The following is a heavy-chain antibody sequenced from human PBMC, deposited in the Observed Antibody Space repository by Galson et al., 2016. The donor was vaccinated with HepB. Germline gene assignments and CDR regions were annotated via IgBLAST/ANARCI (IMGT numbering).Heavy chain of an antibody. CDR1: GFTFSSYG. Sequence: SLRLSCAASGFTFSSYGMHWVRQAPGKGLEWVAIIWYDGSNKYYADSVKGRFTISRDNSKSTLYLQMNSLRVADTAVYYCVKGEYGQRFLEWLALFDYWGQGALVTGSA. V-gene: IGHV3-33*06. D-gene: IGHD3-3*01. CDR2: IWYDGSNK. J-gene: IGHJ4*02. CDR3: VKGEYGQRFLEWLALFDY.